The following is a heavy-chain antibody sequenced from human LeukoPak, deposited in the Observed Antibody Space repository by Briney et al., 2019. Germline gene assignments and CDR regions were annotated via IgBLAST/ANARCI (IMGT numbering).Heavy chain of an antibody. D-gene: IGHD3-22*01. CDR1: GFTFSSYS. J-gene: IGHJ4*02. Sequence: PGGSLRLSCAASGFTFSSYSMNWVRQAPGKGLEWVAVISYDGSNKYYADSVKGRFTISRDNYKNTLYLQMNSLRAEDTAVYYCAKGGLLYYYDSSGYDHFDYWGQGTLVTVSS. CDR2: ISYDGSNK. CDR3: AKGGLLYYYDSSGYDHFDY. V-gene: IGHV3-30*18.